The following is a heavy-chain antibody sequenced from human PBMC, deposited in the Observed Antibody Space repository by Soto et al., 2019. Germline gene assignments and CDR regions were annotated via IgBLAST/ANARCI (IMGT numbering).Heavy chain of an antibody. V-gene: IGHV3-23*01. J-gene: IGHJ4*02. D-gene: IGHD3-10*01. CDR3: ATNYYCDG. Sequence: EVQLLDSGGGLVQPGGSLRLSCETSGFTFSSYAMSWVRQAPGKGLEWVSSISRSGGSTNYADSVKCRFTISRDDSKHILSLPMNSLRAEDTAIYYCATNYYCDGGGQGTLVTVSS. CDR2: ISRSGGST. CDR1: GFTFSSYA.